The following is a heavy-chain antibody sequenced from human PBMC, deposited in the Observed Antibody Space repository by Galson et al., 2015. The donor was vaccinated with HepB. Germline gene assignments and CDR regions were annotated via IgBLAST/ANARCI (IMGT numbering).Heavy chain of an antibody. CDR3: ATEYCSGGSCYSDAFDI. Sequence: SVKVSCKVSGYTLTELSMHWVRQAPGEGLEWMGGFDPEDGETIYAQKFQGRVTMTEDTSTDTAYMELSSLRSEDTAVYYCATEYCSGGSCYSDAFDIWGQGTMVTVSS. V-gene: IGHV1-24*01. CDR2: FDPEDGET. J-gene: IGHJ3*02. D-gene: IGHD2-15*01. CDR1: GYTLTELS.